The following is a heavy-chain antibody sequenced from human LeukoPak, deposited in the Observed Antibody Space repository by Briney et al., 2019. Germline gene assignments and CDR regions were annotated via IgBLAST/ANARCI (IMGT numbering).Heavy chain of an antibody. CDR1: GFTFSNYE. CDR2: ISSSGSII. D-gene: IGHD3-10*01. V-gene: IGHV3-48*03. Sequence: GGSLRLSCAASGFTFSNYEMNWVRQAPGKGLEWVSYISSSGSIIYYADSVKGRFTISRDNAKNSLYLQMNSLRAEDTAVYYCASLGVRRWGQGTLVTVSS. J-gene: IGHJ4*02. CDR3: ASLGVRR.